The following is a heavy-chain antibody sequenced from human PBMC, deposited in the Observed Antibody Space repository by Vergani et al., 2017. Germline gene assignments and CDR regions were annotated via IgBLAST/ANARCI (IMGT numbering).Heavy chain of an antibody. CDR1: GGTFSSYA. V-gene: IGHV1-69*01. D-gene: IGHD2-2*01. CDR2: IIPIFGTA. CDR3: AGGDCSSTSCRSDAFDI. Sequence: QVQLVQSGAEVKKPGSSVKVSCKASGGTFSSYAISWVRQAPGQGLEWMGGIIPIFGTANYAQKFQGRVTITADESTSAAYMELSSLRSEDTAVYYCAGGDCSSTSCRSDAFDIWGQGTMVTVSS. J-gene: IGHJ3*02.